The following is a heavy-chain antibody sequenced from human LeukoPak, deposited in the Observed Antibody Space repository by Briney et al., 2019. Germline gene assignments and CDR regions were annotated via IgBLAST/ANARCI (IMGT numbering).Heavy chain of an antibody. V-gene: IGHV3-30-3*01. J-gene: IGHJ4*02. D-gene: IGHD2-15*01. CDR2: ISYDGSNK. Sequence: GGSLRLSCAASGFTFSSYAMHWVRQAPGKGLEWVAVISYDGSNKYYADSVKGRFTISRDNSKNTLYLQMNSLRAEDTAVYYCAREIVVVVAATRGEDYWGQGTLVTVSS. CDR3: AREIVVVVAATRGEDY. CDR1: GFTFSSYA.